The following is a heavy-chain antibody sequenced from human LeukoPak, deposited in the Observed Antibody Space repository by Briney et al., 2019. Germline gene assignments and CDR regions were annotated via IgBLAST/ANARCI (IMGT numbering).Heavy chain of an antibody. Sequence: SETLSLTCAVYGGSFSGYYWSWIRRPPGKGLEWIGEINHSGSTNYNPSLKSRVTISVDTSKNQFSLKLSSVTAADTAVYYCASMYYYGSGQSWDYFDYWGQGTLVTVSS. CDR1: GGSFSGYY. D-gene: IGHD3-10*01. CDR3: ASMYYYGSGQSWDYFDY. CDR2: INHSGST. J-gene: IGHJ4*02. V-gene: IGHV4-34*01.